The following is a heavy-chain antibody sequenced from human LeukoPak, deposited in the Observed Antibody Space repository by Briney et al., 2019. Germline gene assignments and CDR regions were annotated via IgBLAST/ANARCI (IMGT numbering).Heavy chain of an antibody. Sequence: GGSLRLSCAASRFIFRNYAMSWVRQAPGRGLEWLSIISGTADSKYYADSVKSRFTISRDNPRSTLYLEMNILRAEDTAVYYCAKADATIGGAFDTWGQGTMVIVSS. CDR3: AKADATIGGAFDT. V-gene: IGHV3-23*01. CDR2: ISGTADSK. D-gene: IGHD3-16*01. CDR1: RFIFRNYA. J-gene: IGHJ3*02.